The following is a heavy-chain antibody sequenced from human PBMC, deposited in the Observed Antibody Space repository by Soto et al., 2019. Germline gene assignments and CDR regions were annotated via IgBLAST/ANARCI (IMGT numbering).Heavy chain of an antibody. CDR3: ASTWEYYYYYGMDV. V-gene: IGHV3-21*01. Sequence: PGGSLRLSCAASGFTFSSYSTNWVRQAPGKGLEWVSSISSSSSYIYYADSVKGRFTISRDNAKNSLYLQMNSLRAEDTAVYYCASTWEYYYYYGMDVWGQGTTVTVSS. CDR2: ISSSSSYI. J-gene: IGHJ6*02. CDR1: GFTFSSYS. D-gene: IGHD1-26*01.